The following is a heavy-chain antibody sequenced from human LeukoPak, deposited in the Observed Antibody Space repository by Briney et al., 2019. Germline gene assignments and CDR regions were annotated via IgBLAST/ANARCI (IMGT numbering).Heavy chain of an antibody. CDR1: GGSISSGDYY. D-gene: IGHD3-10*01. CDR2: IYYSGST. V-gene: IGHV4-30-4*08. CDR3: ASFYGHEGVFDY. Sequence: SETLSLTCTVSGGSISSGDYYWSWLRQPPGKGLEWIGYIYYSGSTYYNPSLKSRVTISVDTSKNQFSLKLSSVTAADTAVYYCASFYGHEGVFDYWGQGTLVTVSS. J-gene: IGHJ4*02.